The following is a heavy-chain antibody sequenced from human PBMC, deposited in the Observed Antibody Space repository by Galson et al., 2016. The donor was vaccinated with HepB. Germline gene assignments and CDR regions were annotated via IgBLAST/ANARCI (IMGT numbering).Heavy chain of an antibody. J-gene: IGHJ4*02. V-gene: IGHV3-23*01. CDR2: ISGSGGTT. D-gene: IGHD3-3*01. CDR3: VKIFDFLNGWIDH. CDR1: GFPYRNYA. Sequence: SLRLSCAASGFPYRNYAMSWVRQAPGKGLEWVSVISGSGGTTFSADSVKGRFSISRDNSQKPLDLQMNSLRAEDTAVYYCVKIFDFLNGWIDHWGQGTLVTVSS.